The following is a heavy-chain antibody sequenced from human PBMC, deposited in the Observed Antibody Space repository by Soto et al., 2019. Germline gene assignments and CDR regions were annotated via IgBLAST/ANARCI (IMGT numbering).Heavy chain of an antibody. D-gene: IGHD3-16*01. CDR1: GYSFTSLG. V-gene: IGHV1-18*01. CDR3: ARGDYGDY. Sequence: QVQLVQYGAEVKKPGASVKVSCKASGYSFTSLGISWVRQAPGQGPEWMGWIRTYNGNSWYAENLQGRVTMTTDTSTSTVYMELRSLRFDDTAVYYCARGDYGDYWGQGTLITVSS. CDR2: IRTYNGNS. J-gene: IGHJ4*02.